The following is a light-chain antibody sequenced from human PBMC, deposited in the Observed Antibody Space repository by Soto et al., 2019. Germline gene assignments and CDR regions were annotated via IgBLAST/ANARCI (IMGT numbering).Light chain of an antibody. J-gene: IGKJ2*01. CDR2: DAS. CDR1: QSISSW. V-gene: IGKV1-5*01. Sequence: DIQMTQSPSTLSASVGDRVTITCRASQSISSWLAWYQQKPGKAPKLLIYDASSLESGVPSRFSGSGSGTEFTLTISSLQPDDFATYYCQQYNSYQYTFGQGTKLDI. CDR3: QQYNSYQYT.